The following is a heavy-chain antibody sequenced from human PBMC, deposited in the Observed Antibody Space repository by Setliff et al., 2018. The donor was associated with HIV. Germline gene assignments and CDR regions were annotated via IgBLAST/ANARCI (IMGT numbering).Heavy chain of an antibody. CDR3: ARQPTDTSGYNNWFDS. J-gene: IGHJ5*01. CDR2: IYPGDSDT. D-gene: IGHD3-3*01. CDR1: GYTFTNYL. Sequence: GESLKISSRGSGYTFTNYLIGWVRQMPGRGLEWMGIIYPGDSDTRYSPSFEGQVTMSADKSINTAYLQWNSLKASDTAMYYCARQPTDTSGYNNWFDSWGQGTLVTVSS. V-gene: IGHV5-51*01.